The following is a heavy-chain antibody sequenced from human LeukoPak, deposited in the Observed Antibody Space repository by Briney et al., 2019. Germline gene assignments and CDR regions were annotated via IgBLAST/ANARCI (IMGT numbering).Heavy chain of an antibody. CDR3: ARQKQSHGNFDY. CDR1: GFTVSGYA. CDR2: LGIAGDT. V-gene: IGHV3-13*01. Sequence: PGGSLRLSCAACGFTVSGYAMHWVRQPIGKGLEWVSALGIAGDTFYPGSVKGRFTISRENAKNSLYLQMNSLRAEDTAMYYCARQKQSHGNFDYWGQGTLVTVSS. J-gene: IGHJ4*02. D-gene: IGHD1-26*01.